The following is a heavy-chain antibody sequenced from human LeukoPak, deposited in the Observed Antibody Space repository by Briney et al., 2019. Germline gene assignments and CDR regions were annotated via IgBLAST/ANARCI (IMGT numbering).Heavy chain of an antibody. Sequence: PSQTLSLTCTVSGGSISSGGYYWSWIRQPPGKGLEWIGYVSYSGSTNFNPSLKSRVTISTDTSKSQFSLKLSSVTAADTAVYYCARHGVYTSPASYWGQGTLVTVSS. CDR1: GGSISSGGYY. D-gene: IGHD2-2*02. CDR3: ARHGVYTSPASY. V-gene: IGHV4-61*08. CDR2: VSYSGST. J-gene: IGHJ4*02.